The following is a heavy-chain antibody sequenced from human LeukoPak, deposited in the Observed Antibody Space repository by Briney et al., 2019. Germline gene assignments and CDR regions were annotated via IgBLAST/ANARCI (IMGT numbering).Heavy chain of an antibody. V-gene: IGHV3-7*01. J-gene: IGHJ4*02. CDR3: AKGITGNVRFDH. CDR1: GFTFSSHW. Sequence: GGSLRLSCAASGFTFSSHWIGWVPQAPGKGLEWVAYIKPDGSGKYYVDSVKGRFTISRDNAKNSLYLQMNSLRAEDTAMYYCAKGITGNVRFDHWGQGTLVTVSS. D-gene: IGHD1-20*01. CDR2: IKPDGSGK.